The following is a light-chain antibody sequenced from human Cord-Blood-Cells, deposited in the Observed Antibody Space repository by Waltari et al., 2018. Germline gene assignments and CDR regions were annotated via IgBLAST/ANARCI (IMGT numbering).Light chain of an antibody. Sequence: QSALTQPASVSGSPGQSIPITCTGTSSDVGGSNDVSWYQQHPGKAPKLMIYEVSNRPSGVSNRFSGSKSGNTASLTISGLQAEDEADYYCSSYTSSSTYVFGTGTKVTVL. CDR1: SSDVGGSND. V-gene: IGLV2-14*01. CDR2: EVS. J-gene: IGLJ1*01. CDR3: SSYTSSSTYV.